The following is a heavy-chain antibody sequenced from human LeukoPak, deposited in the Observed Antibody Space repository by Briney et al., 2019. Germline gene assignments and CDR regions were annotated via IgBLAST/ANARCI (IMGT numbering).Heavy chain of an antibody. V-gene: IGHV3-33*06. CDR3: AKDFYDFWSGYYFDY. Sequence: PGGSLRLSCAASGFTFSSYGMHWVRQAPGKGLEWVAVIWYDGSNKYYADSVKGRFTISKDNSKNTLYLQMNSLRAEDTAVYYCAKDFYDFWSGYYFDYWGQGTLVTVSS. D-gene: IGHD3-3*01. CDR2: IWYDGSNK. CDR1: GFTFSSYG. J-gene: IGHJ4*02.